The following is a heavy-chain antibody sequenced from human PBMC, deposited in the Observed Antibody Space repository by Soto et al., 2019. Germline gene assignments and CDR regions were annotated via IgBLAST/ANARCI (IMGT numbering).Heavy chain of an antibody. D-gene: IGHD1-26*01. CDR1: VGSISSEY. CDR3: ARVIWDGIDY. Sequence: SETLSLTCTVSVGSISSEYWSWIRQPPGKGLEWIGYIFYRGKIDYNPSLKMRVTMSVDMSKNQFSLKLSSVTAADTAVYYCARVIWDGIDYWGQGTLVTVSS. J-gene: IGHJ4*02. CDR2: IFYRGKI. V-gene: IGHV4-59*12.